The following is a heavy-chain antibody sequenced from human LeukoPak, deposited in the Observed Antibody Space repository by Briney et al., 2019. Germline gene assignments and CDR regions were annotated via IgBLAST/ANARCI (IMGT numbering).Heavy chain of an antibody. CDR3: ARGGERVAQFDY. D-gene: IGHD3-16*01. CDR1: GGSISSGSYY. Sequence: SQTLSLTCTVSGGSISSGSYYWSWIRQPAGKGLEWIGRIYTSGSTNYNPSLKSRVTISVDTSKNQFSLKLSSVTAADTAVYYCARGGERVAQFDYWGQGTLVTVSS. CDR2: IYTSGST. V-gene: IGHV4-61*02. J-gene: IGHJ4*02.